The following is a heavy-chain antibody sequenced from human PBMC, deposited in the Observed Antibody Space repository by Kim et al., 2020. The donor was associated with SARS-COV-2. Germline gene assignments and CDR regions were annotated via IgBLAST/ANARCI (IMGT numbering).Heavy chain of an antibody. V-gene: IGHV3-23*01. CDR2: ISGSGGST. CDR1: GFTFSSYA. D-gene: IGHD3-22*01. Sequence: GGSLRLSCAASGFTFSSYAMSWVRQAPGKGLEWVSAISGSGGSTYYADSVKGRFTISRDNSKNTLYLQMNSLRAEDTAVYYCATGEKGDYYDSSGYYLPLAGYWYFDLWGRGTLVTVSS. J-gene: IGHJ2*01. CDR3: ATGEKGDYYDSSGYYLPLAGYWYFDL.